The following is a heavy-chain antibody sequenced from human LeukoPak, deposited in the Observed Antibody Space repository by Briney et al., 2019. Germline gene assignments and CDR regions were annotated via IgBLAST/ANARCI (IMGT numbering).Heavy chain of an antibody. CDR1: GFTFSSYG. CDR2: IWYDGSNK. CDR3: ARDTGDHGDFSFDY. J-gene: IGHJ4*02. Sequence: PGGSLRLSCAASGFTFSSYGMHWVRQAPGKGLEWVAVIWYDGSNKYYADSVKGRFTISRDNSKNTLYLQMNSLRAEDTAVYYCARDTGDHGDFSFDYWGQGTLVTVSS. D-gene: IGHD4-17*01. V-gene: IGHV3-33*01.